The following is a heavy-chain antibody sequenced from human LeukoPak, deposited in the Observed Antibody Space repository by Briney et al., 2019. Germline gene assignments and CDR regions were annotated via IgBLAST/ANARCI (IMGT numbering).Heavy chain of an antibody. V-gene: IGHV3-7*01. Sequence: PGGSLRLSCAASGFTFSSYWMTWVRQAPGKGLEWVANINQDGGEIYYVDSVRGRFSISRDDAKNSLYLQMNSLRAEDTAVYYCGRSSSGYYYTLIDYWGQGTLVTVSS. J-gene: IGHJ4*02. D-gene: IGHD3-22*01. CDR3: GRSSSGYYYTLIDY. CDR2: INQDGGEI. CDR1: GFTFSSYW.